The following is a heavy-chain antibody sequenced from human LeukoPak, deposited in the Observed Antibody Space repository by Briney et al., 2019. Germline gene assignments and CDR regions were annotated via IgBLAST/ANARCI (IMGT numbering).Heavy chain of an antibody. Sequence: GGSLRLSCAASGFTFSSYGMHWVRQAPGKGLEWVAFIRYDGSNKYYADSVKGRFTISRDNSKNTLYLQMNSLRSDDTAVYYCARGMAPMVPFDYWGQGTLVTVSS. CDR3: ARGMAPMVPFDY. J-gene: IGHJ4*02. D-gene: IGHD3-10*01. CDR1: GFTFSSYG. CDR2: IRYDGSNK. V-gene: IGHV3-30*02.